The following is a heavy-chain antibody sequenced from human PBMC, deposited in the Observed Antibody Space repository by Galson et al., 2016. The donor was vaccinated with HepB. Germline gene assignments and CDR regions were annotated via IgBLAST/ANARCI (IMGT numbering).Heavy chain of an antibody. Sequence: SETLSLTCTVSGGPISNSTYYWGWIRQPPGKGLEWLGSIYYSGSSYYNPSLKSRVTISVDTSKNQFSLNLSSVTAADTAVYYCARHRPWARGLLTGTPGGAMDVWGQGTTVTVSS. V-gene: IGHV4-39*01. CDR1: GGPISNSTYY. CDR2: IYYSGSS. D-gene: IGHD1-20*01. CDR3: ARHRPWARGLLTGTPGGAMDV. J-gene: IGHJ6*02.